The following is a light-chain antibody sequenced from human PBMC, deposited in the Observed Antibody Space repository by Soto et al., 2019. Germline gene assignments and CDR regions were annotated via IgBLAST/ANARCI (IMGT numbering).Light chain of an antibody. V-gene: IGKV3-15*01. Sequence: EIVLTQSPATLSVSPGERATLSCRASQSVSSNLAWYQQKPGQAPRLLIYGASTRATGIPARLSGSGSGTVFTLTISSLQSEDFAVYYCQQYNNWPPLTFGGGTKVEIK. CDR3: QQYNNWPPLT. CDR1: QSVSSN. J-gene: IGKJ4*01. CDR2: GAS.